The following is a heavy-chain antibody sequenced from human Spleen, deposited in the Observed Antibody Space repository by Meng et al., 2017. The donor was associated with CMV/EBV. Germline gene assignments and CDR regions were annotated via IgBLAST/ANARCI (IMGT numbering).Heavy chain of an antibody. J-gene: IGHJ4*02. D-gene: IGHD2-21*01. CDR3: AKLPAKTCDGGCCYFDS. Sequence: FGFKTCAVSRMRRHPEKGMGWVSVVCSNSASGNSTNSVEGRFIICRGDSKNTLYQKMDSLRAEDKTVYYCAKLPAKTCDGGCCYFDSWGQGTLVTVSS. CDR1: FGFKTCA. CDR2: VCSNSASG. V-gene: IGHV3-23*03.